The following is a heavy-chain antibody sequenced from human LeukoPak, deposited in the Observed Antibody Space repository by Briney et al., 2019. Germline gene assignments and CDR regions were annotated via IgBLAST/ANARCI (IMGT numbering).Heavy chain of an antibody. CDR2: IYYSGST. Sequence: SETLSLTCTVSGDSISGYYYNWIRQPPGKGLEWIGYIYYSGSTNYNPSLKSRVTISLDTSKNQFSLKLSSVTTADTAVYYGARSVVTLYWYFDLWGRGTLVTVSS. V-gene: IGHV4-59*01. CDR3: ARSVVTLYWYFDL. CDR1: GDSISGYY. D-gene: IGHD4-23*01. J-gene: IGHJ2*01.